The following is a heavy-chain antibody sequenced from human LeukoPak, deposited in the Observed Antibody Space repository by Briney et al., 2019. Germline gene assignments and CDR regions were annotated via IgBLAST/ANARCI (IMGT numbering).Heavy chain of an antibody. D-gene: IGHD3-9*01. J-gene: IGHJ5*02. V-gene: IGHV1-69*13. CDR1: GYTFTSYG. CDR3: ASGQYKANNWFDP. CDR2: IIPIFGTA. Sequence: WASVKVSCKASGYTFTSYGISWVRQAPGQGLEWMGGIIPIFGTANYAQKFQGRVTITADESTSTAYMELSSLRSEDTAVYYCASGQYKANNWFDPWGQGTLVTVSS.